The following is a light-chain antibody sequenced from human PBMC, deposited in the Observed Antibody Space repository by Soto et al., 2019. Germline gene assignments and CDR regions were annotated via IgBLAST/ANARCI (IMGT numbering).Light chain of an antibody. CDR2: DAS. V-gene: IGKV3-20*01. Sequence: EIVLTQSPGTLSLSPGERATLSCRASQSLSSSQLAWYQQKPGQAPRLLIHDASSRATGISDRFTGSGSGTDFTLTITTLEPEDFAVYYCQQYDSSPRTFGLGTKVDIK. CDR3: QQYDSSPRT. J-gene: IGKJ1*01. CDR1: QSLSSSQ.